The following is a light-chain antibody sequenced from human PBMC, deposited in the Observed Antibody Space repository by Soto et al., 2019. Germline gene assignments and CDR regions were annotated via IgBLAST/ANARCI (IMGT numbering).Light chain of an antibody. CDR1: QSVSSH. CDR2: DAS. Sequence: EIVLTQSPGTLSLSPGEVATVSCSASQSVSSHLAWYQQKRGQAPRLLIYDASSRASGIPARFSGRGSGTDFTLTISYLEPEDFAIYYCQQGGNWPLTFGQGTRLEIK. CDR3: QQGGNWPLT. V-gene: IGKV3-11*01. J-gene: IGKJ5*01.